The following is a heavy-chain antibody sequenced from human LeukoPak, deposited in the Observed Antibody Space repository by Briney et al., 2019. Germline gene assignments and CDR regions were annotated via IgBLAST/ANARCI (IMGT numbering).Heavy chain of an antibody. CDR2: IIPILGIA. Sequence: SVKVSCKASGGTFSSYTISWVRQAPGQGLEWMGRIIPILGIAIYAQKFQGRVTITADKSTSTAYMELSSLRSEDTAVYYCARAPRPNYYYDSSGYYRGWGQGTLVTVSS. V-gene: IGHV1-69*02. CDR1: GGTFSSYT. CDR3: ARAPRPNYYYDSSGYYRG. D-gene: IGHD3-22*01. J-gene: IGHJ4*02.